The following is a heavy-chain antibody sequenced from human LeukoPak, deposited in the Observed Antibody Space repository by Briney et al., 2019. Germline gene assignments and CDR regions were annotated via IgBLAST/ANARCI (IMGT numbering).Heavy chain of an antibody. CDR2: IYSGGST. D-gene: IGHD2-21*02. CDR3: VRDNPRCCGVVPANIDNL. CDR1: GFTVSSNY. Sequence: GGSLRLSCAASGFTVSSNYMSWVRQAPGKGLEWVSVIYSGGSTYYADSVKGRFTISRDNSKDTLYLQMNSLRADDTAMYYCVRDNPRCCGVVPANIDNLWGQGTLVTVSS. J-gene: IGHJ5*02. V-gene: IGHV3-53*01.